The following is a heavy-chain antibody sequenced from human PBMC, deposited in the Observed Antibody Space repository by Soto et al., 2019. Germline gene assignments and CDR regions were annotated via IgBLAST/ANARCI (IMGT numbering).Heavy chain of an antibody. J-gene: IGHJ4*02. Sequence: EVQLVESGGGLVQPGGSLRHSCGASGFTLRSYWMPWVRQAPGKGLVWVSNINSDGSSTNYADSVKGRFTISRDNAKNTLYRQMNRRRADDTAGYYCATLVSSGSSLDYWGQGTLVTVSS. V-gene: IGHV3-74*01. CDR3: ATLVSSGSSLDY. CDR1: GFTLRSYW. CDR2: INSDGSST. D-gene: IGHD3-10*01.